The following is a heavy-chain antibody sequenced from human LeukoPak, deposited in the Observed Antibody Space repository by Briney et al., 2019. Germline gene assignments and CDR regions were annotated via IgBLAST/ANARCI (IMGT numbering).Heavy chain of an antibody. CDR3: ARGREWELPPDSDY. D-gene: IGHD1-26*01. CDR2: ISSSSSYI. CDR1: GGSISSSSYS. J-gene: IGHJ4*02. Sequence: ETLSLTCTVSGGSISSSSYSMNWVRQAPGKGLEWVSSISSSSSYIYYADSVKGRFTISRDNAKNSLYLQMNSLRAEDTAVYYCARGREWELPPDSDYWGQGTLVTVSS. V-gene: IGHV3-21*01.